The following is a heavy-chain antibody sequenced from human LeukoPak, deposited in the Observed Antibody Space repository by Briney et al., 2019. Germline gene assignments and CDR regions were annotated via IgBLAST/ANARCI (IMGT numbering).Heavy chain of an antibody. J-gene: IGHJ4*02. V-gene: IGHV1-69*13. CDR2: IIPIFGTA. Sequence: GASVKVSCKASGGTFSSYAISWVRQAPGQGLEWMGGIIPIFGTANYAQKFQGRVTITADESTSTAYMELSSLRPEDTAVYYCARDTRFDYGSGSYYTGGFDYWGQGTLVTVSS. CDR1: GGTFSSYA. CDR3: ARDTRFDYGSGSYYTGGFDY. D-gene: IGHD3-10*01.